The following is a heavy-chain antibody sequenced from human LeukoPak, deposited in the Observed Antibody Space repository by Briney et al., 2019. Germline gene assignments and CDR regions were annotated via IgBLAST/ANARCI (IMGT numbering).Heavy chain of an antibody. J-gene: IGHJ4*02. V-gene: IGHV3-7*01. Sequence: GGSLRLSCAASGFSFSSYWMSWVRQAPGKGLKWVANINPDGSNMLYVDSVKGRFTISRDNAKNSLYLQMNNLRAEDTAVYFCVSGFLQWLYWGQGTLVTVSS. CDR2: INPDGSNM. CDR1: GFSFSSYW. CDR3: VSGFLQWLY. D-gene: IGHD3-3*01.